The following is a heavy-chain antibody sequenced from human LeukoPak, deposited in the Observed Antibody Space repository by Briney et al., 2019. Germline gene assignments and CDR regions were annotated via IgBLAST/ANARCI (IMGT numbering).Heavy chain of an antibody. V-gene: IGHV4-59*01. CDR2: IYYSGST. CDR3: ARARRDGYNFYYYGMDV. D-gene: IGHD5-24*01. Sequence: PPETLSLTCTVSGGSISSYYWSWIRQPPRKGLEWIGYIYYSGSTNYNPSLKSRVTISVDTSKNQFSLKLSSVTAADTAVYYCARARRDGYNFYYYGMDVWGQGTTVTVSS. CDR1: GGSISSYY. J-gene: IGHJ6*02.